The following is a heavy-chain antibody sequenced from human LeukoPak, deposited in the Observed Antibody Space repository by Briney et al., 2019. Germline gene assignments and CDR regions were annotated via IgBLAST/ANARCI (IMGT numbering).Heavy chain of an antibody. V-gene: IGHV3-30-3*01. CDR3: ARDLWLNYFDY. D-gene: IGHD5-18*01. Sequence: GGSLRLSCAASGFTFSSYAMHWVRQAPGKGLEWVAVLSYDGSNKYYADSVKGRFTISRDNSKNTLYLQMNSLRAEDTAVYYCARDLWLNYFDYWGQGTLVTVSS. J-gene: IGHJ4*02. CDR2: LSYDGSNK. CDR1: GFTFSSYA.